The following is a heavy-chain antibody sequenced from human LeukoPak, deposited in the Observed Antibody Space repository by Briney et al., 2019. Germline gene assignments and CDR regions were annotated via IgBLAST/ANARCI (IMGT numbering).Heavy chain of an antibody. Sequence: GGSLRLSCTASGFTFGDYAMSWVRQAPGKGLEWVGFIRSKAYGGTTEYAASVKGRFTISRDDSKSIAYLQMNSLKTEDTAVYYCTRASRDGYNYDIYYWGQGTLVTVSS. J-gene: IGHJ4*02. CDR2: IRSKAYGGTT. V-gene: IGHV3-49*04. D-gene: IGHD5-24*01. CDR1: GFTFGDYA. CDR3: TRASRDGYNYDIYY.